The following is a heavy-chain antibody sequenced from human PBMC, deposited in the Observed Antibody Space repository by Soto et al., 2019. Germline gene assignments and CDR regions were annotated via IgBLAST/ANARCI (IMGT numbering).Heavy chain of an antibody. CDR1: GGSFSGYY. CDR2: INHSGST. CDR3: ARALGYTYGHLPIDY. D-gene: IGHD5-18*01. J-gene: IGHJ4*02. Sequence: SETLSLTCAAYGGSFSGYYWSWIRQPPGKGLEWIGEINHSGSTNYNPSLKSRVTISVDTSKNQFSLKLNSVTAADTAVYYCARALGYTYGHLPIDYWGQGTLVTVSS. V-gene: IGHV4-34*01.